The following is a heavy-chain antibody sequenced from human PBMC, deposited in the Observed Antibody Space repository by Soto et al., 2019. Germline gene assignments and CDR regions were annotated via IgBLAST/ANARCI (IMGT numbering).Heavy chain of an antibody. CDR3: ARDFKRFLEWPVFDY. CDR1: GFTFSSYS. V-gene: IGHV3-48*01. CDR2: ISSSSSTI. D-gene: IGHD3-3*01. Sequence: EVQLVESGGGLVQPGGSLRLSCAASGFTFSSYSMNWVRQAPGKGLEGVSYISSSSSTIYYADSVKGRFTISRDNAKNSLYLQMNSLRAEDTAVYYCARDFKRFLEWPVFDYWGQGTLVTVSS. J-gene: IGHJ4*02.